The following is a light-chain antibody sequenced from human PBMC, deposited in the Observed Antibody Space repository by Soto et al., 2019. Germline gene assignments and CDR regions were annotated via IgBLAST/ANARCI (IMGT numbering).Light chain of an antibody. J-gene: IGKJ5*01. CDR1: QSVSNNY. V-gene: IGKV3-20*01. Sequence: EIVLTQSPGTLSLSPGERATLCCRSSQSVSNNYLAWYQQKPGQAPRLLIYGASIRATGIPDRFSGSGSGTDFTLTISRLEPEDFALYFCQQYGSSAPITFGQGTRLEI. CDR2: GAS. CDR3: QQYGSSAPIT.